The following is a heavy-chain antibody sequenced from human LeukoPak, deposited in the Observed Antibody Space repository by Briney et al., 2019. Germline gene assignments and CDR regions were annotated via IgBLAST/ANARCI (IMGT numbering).Heavy chain of an antibody. CDR1: GGSFSGYY. Sequence: SETLSLTCAVYGGSFSGYYWSWIRQPPGKGLEWIGEINHSGSTNYNPSLKSRVTISVDTSKNQFSLKLSSVTAADTAVYYCASGSNREYYDILTGYYLDYYYMDVWGEGTTVTVS. CDR2: INHSGST. D-gene: IGHD3-9*01. CDR3: ASGSNREYYDILTGYYLDYYYMDV. V-gene: IGHV4-34*01. J-gene: IGHJ6*03.